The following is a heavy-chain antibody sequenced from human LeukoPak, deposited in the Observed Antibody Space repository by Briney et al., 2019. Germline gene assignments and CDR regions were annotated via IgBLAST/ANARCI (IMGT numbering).Heavy chain of an antibody. CDR3: ARGVEMATIGY. CDR2: ISGSGGST. Sequence: GSLRLSCAASGFTFSSYAMSWVRQAPGKGLEWVSAISGSGGSTYYADSAKGRFTISRDNSKNTLYLQMNSLRAEDTAVYYCARGVEMATIGYWGQGTLVTVSS. V-gene: IGHV3-23*01. D-gene: IGHD5-12*01. J-gene: IGHJ4*02. CDR1: GFTFSSYA.